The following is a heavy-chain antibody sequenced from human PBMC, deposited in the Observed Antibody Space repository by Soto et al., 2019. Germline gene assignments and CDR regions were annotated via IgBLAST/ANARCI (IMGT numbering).Heavy chain of an antibody. CDR3: AKDHVVVVAASDAFDI. J-gene: IGHJ3*02. V-gene: IGHV3-23*01. D-gene: IGHD2-15*01. Sequence: EVQLLESGGGLVQPGGSLRLSCAASGFTFSSYAMSWVRQAPGKGLEWVSAISGSGGSTYYADSVKGRFTISRDNSKNTLYLQMNSLRAEDTAVYYCAKDHVVVVAASDAFDIWGQGTMVTVSS. CDR2: ISGSGGST. CDR1: GFTFSSYA.